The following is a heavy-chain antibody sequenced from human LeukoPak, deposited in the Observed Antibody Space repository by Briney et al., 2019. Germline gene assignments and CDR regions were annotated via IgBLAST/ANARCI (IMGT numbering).Heavy chain of an antibody. CDR1: GFSFSSYW. V-gene: IGHV3-7*03. CDR2: IKEDGSEK. CDR3: AKDTWLVAVVQVFDY. Sequence: GGSLRLSCAASGFSFSSYWMSWVRQPPGKGLEWGANIKEDGSEKNYVDSVKGRFTISRDNAKSSVYLQMNSLRAEDTAMYYCAKDTWLVAVVQVFDYWGQGILVTVSS. D-gene: IGHD6-19*01. J-gene: IGHJ4*02.